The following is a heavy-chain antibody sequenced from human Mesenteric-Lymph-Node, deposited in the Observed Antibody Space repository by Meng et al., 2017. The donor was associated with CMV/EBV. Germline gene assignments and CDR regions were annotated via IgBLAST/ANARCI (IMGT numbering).Heavy chain of an antibody. J-gene: IGHJ4*02. CDR1: GGSISRYY. CDR2: IYYSGSP. Sequence: SETLSLTCTVSGGSISRYYWSWIRQPPGKGPEWIGYIYYSGSPHYNPSLKSRVTISVDTSKNQFSLKLSSVTAADTAVYYCARDPLDYDSSDYYSEDYWGQGTLVTVSS. CDR3: ARDPLDYDSSDYYSEDY. V-gene: IGHV4-59*12. D-gene: IGHD3-22*01.